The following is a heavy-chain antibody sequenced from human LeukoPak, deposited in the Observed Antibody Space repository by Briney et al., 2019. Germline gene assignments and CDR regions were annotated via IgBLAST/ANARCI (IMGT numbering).Heavy chain of an antibody. D-gene: IGHD3-22*01. Sequence: PGGSLRLSCAASGFTFDDYAMHWVRQAPGKGLEWVSGISWNSDSIGYADSVKGRFTISRDNAKNSLYLQMNSLRAEDTALYYCAKDIRNYYDSSVYSYWGQGTLVTVSS. CDR1: GFTFDDYA. V-gene: IGHV3-9*01. J-gene: IGHJ4*02. CDR2: ISWNSDSI. CDR3: AKDIRNYYDSSVYSY.